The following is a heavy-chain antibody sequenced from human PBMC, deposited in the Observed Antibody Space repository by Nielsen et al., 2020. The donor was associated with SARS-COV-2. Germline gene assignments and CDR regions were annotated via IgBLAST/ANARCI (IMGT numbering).Heavy chain of an antibody. Sequence: GESLKISCPASGFTFSSYAMSWVRQAPGKGLEWVAVISYDGSNKYYADSVKGRFTISRDNSKNTLYLQMNSLRAEDTAVYYCARDNPGRYFDYWGQGTLVTVSS. CDR2: ISYDGSNK. V-gene: IGHV3-30-3*01. CDR1: GFTFSSYA. J-gene: IGHJ4*02. D-gene: IGHD3-10*01. CDR3: ARDNPGRYFDY.